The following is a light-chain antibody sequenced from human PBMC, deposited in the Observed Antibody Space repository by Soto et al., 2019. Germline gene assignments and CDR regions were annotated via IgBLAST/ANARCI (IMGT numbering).Light chain of an antibody. CDR2: EAS. J-gene: IGKJ1*01. V-gene: IGKV3-11*01. CDR3: QQRSNWPRT. Sequence: EIVLTQSPATLSLSPGERATLSCRASQSVSRYFAWYQQKPGQAPRLLIYEASNRATCIPARFSGSGSGTDFTLTISSLEPEDFAVYYCQQRSNWPRTFGQGTKVEIK. CDR1: QSVSRY.